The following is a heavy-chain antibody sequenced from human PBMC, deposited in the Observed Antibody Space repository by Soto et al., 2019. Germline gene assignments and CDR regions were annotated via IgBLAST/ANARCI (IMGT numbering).Heavy chain of an antibody. D-gene: IGHD3-22*01. CDR1: GFTFSSYS. CDR2: ISSSSSYI. Sequence: WGSLRLSCAASGFTFSSYSMNWVRQAPGKGLEWVSSISSSSSYIYYADSVKGRFTISRDNAKNSLYLQMNSLRAEDTAVYYCARQYYYGSSGYYSNYYYYGMDVWGQGTTVTVSS. V-gene: IGHV3-21*01. CDR3: ARQYYYGSSGYYSNYYYYGMDV. J-gene: IGHJ6*02.